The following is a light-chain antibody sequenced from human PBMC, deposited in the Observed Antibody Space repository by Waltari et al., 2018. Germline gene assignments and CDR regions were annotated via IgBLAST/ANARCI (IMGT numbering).Light chain of an antibody. CDR3: QHYDTSPSIT. CDR2: AAS. J-gene: IGKJ5*01. CDR1: QSVRSTY. V-gene: IGKV3-20*01. Sequence: IVSTQSPGTLFLSPGESVTFSCRSGQSVRSTYLAWYQHKPGQAPRVLIYAASSRAPGIPDRFSGSGSGTDFTLTISRLEPEDFAVYYCQHYDTSPSITFGRGTRLEI.